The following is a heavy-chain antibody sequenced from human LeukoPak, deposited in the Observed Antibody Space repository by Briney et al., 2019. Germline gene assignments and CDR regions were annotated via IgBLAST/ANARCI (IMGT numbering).Heavy chain of an antibody. Sequence: ASVKVSCKASGYTFTGYHMHWVRQAPGQGLEWMGRINPNSGDTNYAQKFQGRVTMTRNTSISTAYMELSSLRSEDTAVYYCATGYCSGGSCHGGFDYWGQGTLVTVSS. D-gene: IGHD2-15*01. J-gene: IGHJ4*02. CDR1: GYTFTGYH. CDR3: ATGYCSGGSCHGGFDY. V-gene: IGHV1-2*06. CDR2: INPNSGDT.